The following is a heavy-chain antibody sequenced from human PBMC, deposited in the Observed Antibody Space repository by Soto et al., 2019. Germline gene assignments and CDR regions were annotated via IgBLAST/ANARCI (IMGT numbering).Heavy chain of an antibody. CDR3: AHRGGAAVGLYYFDY. V-gene: IGHV2-5*01. Sequence: SGPTLVNPTQTVTLTCTFSGFSLSTTGVGVSWIRQPPGKALEWLALIYWHDDKRDSPSLKSRLTITKDTSKNQVVLTMTNMDPVDTATYYCAHRGGAAVGLYYFDYWGQGALVTVSS. CDR2: IYWHDDK. D-gene: IGHD6-13*01. CDR1: GFSLSTTGVG. J-gene: IGHJ4*02.